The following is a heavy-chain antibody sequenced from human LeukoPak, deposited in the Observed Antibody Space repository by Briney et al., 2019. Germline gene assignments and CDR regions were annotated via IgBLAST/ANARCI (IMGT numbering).Heavy chain of an antibody. Sequence: SETLSLTCTVSGGSISSHCGSWIRQPPGRGLEWIGYVFNSGTTDQNPSLKGRVTISLDTSKNHVSLRLTSVTAADTAVYYCARRFRVGDIHVDAFDMWGQGTMVTVSS. J-gene: IGHJ3*02. CDR1: GGSISSHC. D-gene: IGHD1-26*01. CDR2: VFNSGTT. V-gene: IGHV4-59*11. CDR3: ARRFRVGDIHVDAFDM.